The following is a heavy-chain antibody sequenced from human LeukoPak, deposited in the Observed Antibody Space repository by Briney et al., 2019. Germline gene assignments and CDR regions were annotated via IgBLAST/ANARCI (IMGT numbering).Heavy chain of an antibody. CDR3: ARNVGY. V-gene: IGHV3-11*03. J-gene: IGHJ4*02. CDR1: GFSFSDYY. Sequence: TGGSLRLSCAASGFSFSDYYMSWIRQAPGKGLEWVSYISGTSSHTEYADSVKGRFTISRDNAKNTVYLQMNSLRDEDTAVYYCARNVGYWGQGTLVTVSS. D-gene: IGHD1-26*01. CDR2: ISGTSSHT.